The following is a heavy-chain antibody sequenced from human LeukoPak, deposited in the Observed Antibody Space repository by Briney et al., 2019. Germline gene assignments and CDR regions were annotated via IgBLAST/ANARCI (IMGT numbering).Heavy chain of an antibody. D-gene: IGHD5-24*01. CDR3: ARDVATISNWSDP. Sequence: GGSLRLSCAASGFTFSSYWMSWVRQAPGKGLELVANINQDGSEKYYVDSVKGRFTISRDNAKNSLYLQMNSLRAEDTAVYYCARDVATISNWSDPWGQGTLVTVSS. J-gene: IGHJ5*02. CDR1: GFTFSSYW. V-gene: IGHV3-7*01. CDR2: INQDGSEK.